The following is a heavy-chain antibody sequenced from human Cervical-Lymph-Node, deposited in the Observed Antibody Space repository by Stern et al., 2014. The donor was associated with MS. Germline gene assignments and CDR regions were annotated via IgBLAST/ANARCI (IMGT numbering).Heavy chain of an antibody. Sequence: QVQLVQSGGGVVQPGRSLRLSCAASGFTFSNYDIHWVRQAPGKGLEWVAVISYDGSNKYYADSVKGRFTISRDNSENTVHLQMNSLRTEDTSVYYCARGLVGGLDVGGQGTTVTVSS. J-gene: IGHJ6*02. CDR3: ARGLVGGLDV. CDR1: GFTFSNYD. D-gene: IGHD2-21*01. CDR2: ISYDGSNK. V-gene: IGHV3-30*01.